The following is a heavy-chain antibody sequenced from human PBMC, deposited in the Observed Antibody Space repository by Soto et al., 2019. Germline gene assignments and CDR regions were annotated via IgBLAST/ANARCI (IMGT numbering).Heavy chain of an antibody. CDR1: GFTFSSYA. Sequence: PGGSLRLSCAASGFTFSSYAMHWVRQAPGKGLEWVAVISYDGSNKYYADSVKGRFTISRDNSKNTLYLQMNSLRAEDTAVYYCVRAPGIAVAGYFDYWGQGTLVTVSS. CDR3: VRAPGIAVAGYFDY. J-gene: IGHJ4*02. CDR2: ISYDGSNK. D-gene: IGHD6-19*01. V-gene: IGHV3-30-3*01.